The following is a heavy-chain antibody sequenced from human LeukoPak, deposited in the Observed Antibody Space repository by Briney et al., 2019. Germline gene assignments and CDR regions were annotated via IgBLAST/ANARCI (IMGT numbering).Heavy chain of an antibody. V-gene: IGHV7-4-1*02. CDR3: ARVARGGWHDAFDI. Sequence: ASVKVSCKASGYTFTNYAMNWVRQAPGQGLEWKGWINTNTGNPTYAQGFTGRFVFSLDTSVSTAYLQISSLKAEDTAVYYCARVARGGWHDAFDIWGQGTMVTVSS. CDR2: INTNTGNP. J-gene: IGHJ3*02. D-gene: IGHD5-24*01. CDR1: GYTFTNYA.